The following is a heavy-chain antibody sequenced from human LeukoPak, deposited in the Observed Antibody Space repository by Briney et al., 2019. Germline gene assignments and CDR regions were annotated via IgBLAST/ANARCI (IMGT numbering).Heavy chain of an antibody. CDR2: IFYSGRT. V-gene: IGHV4-30-4*01. CDR3: ARVCGGVVVPAAIRYNWFDP. J-gene: IGHJ5*02. CDR1: GGSISSGDYY. Sequence: SETLSLTCTVSGGSISSGDYYWSWIRQPPGKGLEWIGYIFYSGRTYYNPSLKSRITLSVDTSKNQFSLKLSSVTAADTAVYYCARVCGGVVVPAAIRYNWFDPWGQGTLVTVSP. D-gene: IGHD2-2*02.